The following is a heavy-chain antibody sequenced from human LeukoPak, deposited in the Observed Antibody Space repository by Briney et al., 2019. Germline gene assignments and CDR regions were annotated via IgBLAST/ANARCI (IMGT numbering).Heavy chain of an antibody. V-gene: IGHV3-23*01. CDR3: AASLPNIVVVPAAKGPFGS. Sequence: PGGSLRLSCAASAFTFSSHAMSWVRQTPGKGLEWVSVISAGGGSTHYADSVRGRFTISRDNSKNTLYLQMSSLRAEDTAVYYCAASLPNIVVVPAAKGPFGSWGQGTLVTVSS. CDR1: AFTFSSHA. J-gene: IGHJ5*02. D-gene: IGHD2-2*01. CDR2: ISAGGGST.